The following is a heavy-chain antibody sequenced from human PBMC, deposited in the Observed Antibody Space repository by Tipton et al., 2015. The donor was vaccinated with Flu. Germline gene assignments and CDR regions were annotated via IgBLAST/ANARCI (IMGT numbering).Heavy chain of an antibody. CDR1: GGSISSYY. Sequence: GLVKPSETLSLTCTVSGGSISSYYWSWIRQPPGKGLEWIGEINHSGSTNYNPPLKSRVTISVDTSKNQFSLKLSSVTAADTAVYYCARRSSGYCSSTSCTSFYYYYYMDVWGKGTTVTVSS. D-gene: IGHD2-2*01. CDR3: ARRSSGYCSSTSCTSFYYYYYMDV. V-gene: IGHV4-34*01. J-gene: IGHJ6*03. CDR2: INHSGST.